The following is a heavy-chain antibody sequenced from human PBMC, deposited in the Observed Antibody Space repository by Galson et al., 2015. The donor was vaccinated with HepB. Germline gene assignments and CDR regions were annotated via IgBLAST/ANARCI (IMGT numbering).Heavy chain of an antibody. CDR1: GFTFSSYE. J-gene: IGHJ4*02. CDR2: ISSSGSSI. D-gene: IGHD3-22*01. V-gene: IGHV3-48*03. CDR3: ARDKDYYYDSSGPLGYFDY. Sequence: SLRLSCAASGFTFSSYEMNWVRQAPGKGLEWVAYISSSGSSIYYADSVKGQFTISRDNAKNSLYLQMNSLRAEDTAVYYCARDKDYYYDSSGPLGYFDYWGQGTLVTVSS.